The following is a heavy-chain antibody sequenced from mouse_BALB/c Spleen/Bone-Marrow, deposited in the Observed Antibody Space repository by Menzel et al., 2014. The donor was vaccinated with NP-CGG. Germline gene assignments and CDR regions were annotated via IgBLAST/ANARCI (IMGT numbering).Heavy chain of an antibody. CDR1: GYTFSSYW. Sequence: QVQLQQSGAELMKPGASVKISCKATGYTFSSYWIEWVKQRPGHGLEWIGEILPGSGSTNYNEKFKGKATFTADTSPNPADMQRSSLTSGDSSVYYCGGGGGGGGYWYFDVWGAGTTVTVSS. V-gene: IGHV1-9*01. J-gene: IGHJ1*01. CDR3: GGGGGGGGYWYFDV. CDR2: ILPGSGST.